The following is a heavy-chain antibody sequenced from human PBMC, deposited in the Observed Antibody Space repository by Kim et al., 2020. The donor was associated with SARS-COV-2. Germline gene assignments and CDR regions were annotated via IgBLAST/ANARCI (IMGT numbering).Heavy chain of an antibody. CDR3: AHEYYYCGMDV. Sequence: RNYAQKFQGRVNMTRDTSISTAYQELRRLRSDDTAVYYCAHEYYYCGMDVWGQGTTVTVSS. CDR2: R. D-gene: IGHD3-10*01. J-gene: IGHJ6*02. V-gene: IGHV1-2*02.